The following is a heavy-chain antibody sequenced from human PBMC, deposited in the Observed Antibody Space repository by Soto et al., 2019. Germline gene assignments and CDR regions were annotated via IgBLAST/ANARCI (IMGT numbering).Heavy chain of an antibody. CDR1: GYTFTSYY. Sequence: ASVKVSCKASGYTFTSYYMHWVRQAPGQGLEWMGIINPSGGSTSYAQKFQGRVTMTRDTSTSTVYMELSSLRSEDTAVYYCARDILTGYYRYYFDYWGQGTLVTVSS. D-gene: IGHD3-9*01. J-gene: IGHJ4*02. CDR3: ARDILTGYYRYYFDY. CDR2: INPSGGST. V-gene: IGHV1-46*01.